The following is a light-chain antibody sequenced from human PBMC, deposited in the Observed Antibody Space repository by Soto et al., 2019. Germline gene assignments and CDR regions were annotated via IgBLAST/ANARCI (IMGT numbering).Light chain of an antibody. CDR1: GSNIGRNA. J-gene: IGLJ3*02. CDR2: NNN. V-gene: IGLV1-44*01. Sequence: QSVLTQPPSASGTPGHGVTISCSGSGSNIGRNAVNWYQQLPGTAPTLLIYNNNQRPSGVPDRFSGSKSGTSAFLTIGGLQSEDEAEYYCAAWDATPNGVVLGGGTKLTVL. CDR3: AAWDATPNGVV.